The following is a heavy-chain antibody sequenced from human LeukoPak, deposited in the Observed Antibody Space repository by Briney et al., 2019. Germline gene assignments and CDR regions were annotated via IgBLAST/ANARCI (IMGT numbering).Heavy chain of an antibody. CDR3: ARSTIRSSGYYYADY. Sequence: SETLSLTCTVSGASVSSHYWSWIRQPPGKGLEWIGYIYYSGSTNYNPSLKSRVTISVDTSTNQFSLKLSSVTAADTAVYYCARSTIRSSGYYYADYWGQGTLVTVSS. V-gene: IGHV4-59*08. CDR2: IYYSGST. D-gene: IGHD3-22*01. CDR1: GASVSSHY. J-gene: IGHJ4*02.